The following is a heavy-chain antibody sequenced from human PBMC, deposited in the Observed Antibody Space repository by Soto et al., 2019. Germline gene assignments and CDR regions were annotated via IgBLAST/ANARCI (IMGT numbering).Heavy chain of an antibody. CDR2: ISYDGSNK. D-gene: IGHD3-10*01. J-gene: IGHJ5*02. Sequence: GGSLRLSCAASGFTFSSYGMHWVRQAPGKGLEWVAVISYDGSNKYYADSVKGRFTISRDNSKNTLYLQMNSLRAEDTAVYYCAKDGNYYGSGSRLWWFDPWGQGTLVTVSS. CDR1: GFTFSSYG. CDR3: AKDGNYYGSGSRLWWFDP. V-gene: IGHV3-30*18.